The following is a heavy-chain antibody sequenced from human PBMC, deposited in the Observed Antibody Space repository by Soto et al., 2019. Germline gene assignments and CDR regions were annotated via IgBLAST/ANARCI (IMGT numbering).Heavy chain of an antibody. CDR2: IYYSGSA. J-gene: IGHJ3*02. Sequence: PSETLSLTCTVSGGYITNGGYFWSWIRHHPGKGLEWIGYIYYSGSAYYNPSLKSRLTISVDTSKNHFSLKLSSVTAADTAVYYCARRGRIAARPGAFDIWGQGTMVTVSS. D-gene: IGHD6-6*01. V-gene: IGHV4-31*03. CDR3: ARRGRIAARPGAFDI. CDR1: GGYITNGGYF.